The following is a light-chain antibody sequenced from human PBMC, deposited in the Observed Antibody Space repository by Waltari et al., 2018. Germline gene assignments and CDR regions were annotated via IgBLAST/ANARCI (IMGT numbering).Light chain of an antibody. V-gene: IGLV2-23*01. CDR1: SSAVGSYNL. J-gene: IGLJ2*01. CDR3: CSYAGSSTVV. CDR2: EGS. Sequence: QSALTQPASVSGSPGQSITISCTGTSSAVGSYNLVSWYQQHPGKAPKLMIYEGSKWPSGVSDRFSGSKSGNTASLTISGLQAEDEADYYCCSYAGSSTVVFGGGTKLTVL.